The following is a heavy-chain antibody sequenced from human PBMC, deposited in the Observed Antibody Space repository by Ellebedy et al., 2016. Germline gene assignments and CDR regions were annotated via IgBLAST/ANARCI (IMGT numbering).Heavy chain of an antibody. CDR2: TYYTSKWDN. Sequence: SQTLSLTCAISGDSVSSNIVAWNWIRQSPSRGLEWLGRTYYTSKWDNDYAASVKSRITINPDTSKNQFSLQLSSVPPEDTAVYYCARGRGRYYAVIDYWGQGTLVTVSS. V-gene: IGHV6-1*01. J-gene: IGHJ4*02. CDR1: GDSVSSNIVA. CDR3: ARGRGRYYAVIDY. D-gene: IGHD1-26*01.